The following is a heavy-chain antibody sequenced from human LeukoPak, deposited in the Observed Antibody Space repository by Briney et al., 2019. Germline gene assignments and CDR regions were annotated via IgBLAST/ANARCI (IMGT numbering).Heavy chain of an antibody. CDR1: GFTFSSYS. D-gene: IGHD3-10*01. CDR3: AREWSGSYEGGWFDP. Sequence: PGGSLRLSCAASGFTFSSYSMNWVRRAPGKGLEWVSSISSSSSYIYYADSVKGRFTISRDNAKNSLYLQMNSLRAEDTAVYYCAREWSGSYEGGWFDPWGQGTLVTVSS. V-gene: IGHV3-21*01. J-gene: IGHJ5*02. CDR2: ISSSSSYI.